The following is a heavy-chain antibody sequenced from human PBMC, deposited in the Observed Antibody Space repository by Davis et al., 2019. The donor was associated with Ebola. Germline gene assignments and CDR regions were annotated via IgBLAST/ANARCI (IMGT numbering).Heavy chain of an antibody. CDR1: GYTFTSYY. CDR3: ARDIGYCSGGSCYSGWFDP. Sequence: AASVKVSCKASGYTFTSYYMHWVRQAPGQGLEWMGIINPSGGSTSYAQKFQGRVTMTRDTSTSTAYMELSSLRSEDTAVYYCARDIGYCSGGSCYSGWFDPWGQGTLVTVSS. D-gene: IGHD2-15*01. J-gene: IGHJ5*02. CDR2: INPSGGST. V-gene: IGHV1-46*01.